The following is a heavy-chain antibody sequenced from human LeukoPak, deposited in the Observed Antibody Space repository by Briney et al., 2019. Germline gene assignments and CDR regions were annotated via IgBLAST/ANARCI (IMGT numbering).Heavy chain of an antibody. V-gene: IGHV4-34*01. Sequence: SETLSLTCAVYGGSFSGYYWSWIRQPPGKGLEWIGEINHSGSTNYNPSLKSRVTISVDTSKNQFSLKLSSVTAADTAVYYCARDLDGSGWYLGMDVWGQGTTVTVSS. CDR3: ARDLDGSGWYLGMDV. J-gene: IGHJ6*02. CDR2: INHSGST. D-gene: IGHD6-19*01. CDR1: GGSFSGYY.